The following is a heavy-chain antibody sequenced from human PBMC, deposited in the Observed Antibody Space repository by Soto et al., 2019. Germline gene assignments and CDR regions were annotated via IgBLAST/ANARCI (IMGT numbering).Heavy chain of an antibody. CDR2: ISGSGGTT. CDR1: GFTFSSYA. J-gene: IGHJ4*02. V-gene: IGHV3-23*01. Sequence: GSLRLSCAASGFTFSSYAMSWVRQVPGKGLEWVSAISGSGGTTYYADSVKGRFTISRDNSKNTLYLQMNSLRAEDTAVYYCSAPQYISSWYISYWGQGTQVTVSS. CDR3: SAPQYISSWYISY. D-gene: IGHD6-13*01.